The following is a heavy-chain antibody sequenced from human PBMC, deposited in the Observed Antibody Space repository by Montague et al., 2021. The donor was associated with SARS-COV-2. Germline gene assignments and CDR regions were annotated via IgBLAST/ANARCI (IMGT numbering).Heavy chain of an antibody. V-gene: IGHV3-48*03. Sequence: SLRLSCAGSGFPFSSYELNWIRQAPGKGLEWVSYIGSTGTTIYYADSVKDRFTISRDNAKNSLYLQLNRLRVDDTAVSYCARDAGATGGQYAFDLWGQGTMVTVSS. CDR3: ARDAGATGGQYAFDL. CDR1: GFPFSSYE. CDR2: IGSTGTTI. D-gene: IGHD3-10*01. J-gene: IGHJ3*01.